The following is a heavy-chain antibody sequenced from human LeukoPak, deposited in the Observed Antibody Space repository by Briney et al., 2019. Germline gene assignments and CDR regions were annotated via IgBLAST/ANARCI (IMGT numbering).Heavy chain of an antibody. D-gene: IGHD1-14*01. J-gene: IGHJ6*03. CDR3: ARDHRPEIQYYYMDV. V-gene: IGHV3-33*01. CDR2: LLYDGNTK. Sequence: GGSLRLSCAASGFSLSNYGMHWVRQAPGKGLEWVAALLYDGNTKHYADSVRGRFTISRDISKNTFYVQMNSLTAEDAAVYYCARDHRPEIQYYYMDVWGKGTTVAVSS. CDR1: GFSLSNYG.